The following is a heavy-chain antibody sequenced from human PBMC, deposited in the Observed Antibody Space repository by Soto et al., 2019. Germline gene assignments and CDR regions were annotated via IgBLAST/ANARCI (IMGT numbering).Heavy chain of an antibody. CDR3: ARVLCGYSSGWYCLRDYFDF. Sequence: SETLSLTCAVYGGSFSGYYWSWIRQPPGKGLEWIGEINHSGSTNYNPSLKSRVTISVDTSKNQFSLKLSSVTAADTAVYYCARVLCGYSSGWYCLRDYFDFCGQGILVTVSS. CDR1: GGSFSGYY. D-gene: IGHD6-19*01. J-gene: IGHJ4*02. V-gene: IGHV4-34*01. CDR2: INHSGST.